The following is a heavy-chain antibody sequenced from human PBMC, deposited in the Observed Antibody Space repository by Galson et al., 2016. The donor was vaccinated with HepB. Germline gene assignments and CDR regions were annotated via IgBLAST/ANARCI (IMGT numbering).Heavy chain of an antibody. D-gene: IGHD2-8*01. J-gene: IGHJ5*01. V-gene: IGHV3-74*01. CDR1: GFTFSSYW. CDR2: IRGNGGAP. Sequence: SLRLSCAASGFTFSSYWMHWVRQAPGKGLVWVSRIRGNGGAPSYADSVRGRFTISRDNAKNSLFLQMNSLRVEDAAVYYCARDNCINAICYTGWFDSWGQGTLVTVSA. CDR3: ARDNCINAICYTGWFDS.